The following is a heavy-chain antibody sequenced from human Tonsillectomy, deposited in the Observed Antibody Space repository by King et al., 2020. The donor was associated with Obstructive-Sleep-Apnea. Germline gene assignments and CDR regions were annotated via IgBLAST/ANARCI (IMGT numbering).Heavy chain of an antibody. V-gene: IGHV3-23*04. CDR3: AKDGSWGYGSGTTYYFDY. CDR1: GFTFRNYG. CDR2: ITGSGGST. J-gene: IGHJ4*02. Sequence: VQPVESGGVLVQPGGSLRLSCAASGFTFRNYGMSWVRQAPGKGLEWVSVITGSGGSTYYADSVKGRFTISRDNSKNSLYLQMNSLRAEDTAVYYCAKDGSWGYGSGTTYYFDYWGQGTLVTVSS. D-gene: IGHD3-10*01.